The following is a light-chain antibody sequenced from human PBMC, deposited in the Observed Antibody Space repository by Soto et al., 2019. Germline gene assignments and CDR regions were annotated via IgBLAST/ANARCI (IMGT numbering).Light chain of an antibody. CDR2: GAS. CDR3: QQYGSSPRT. J-gene: IGKJ1*01. V-gene: IGKV3-15*01. CDR1: QSVSSN. Sequence: VLTHTPCPPSFSHGGKATPPSRASQSVSSNLAWYQQKPGQAPRLLIYGASTRATGIPARFSGSGSGTEFTLTISSLQSEDFAVYYCQQYGSSPRTFGQGTKVDIK.